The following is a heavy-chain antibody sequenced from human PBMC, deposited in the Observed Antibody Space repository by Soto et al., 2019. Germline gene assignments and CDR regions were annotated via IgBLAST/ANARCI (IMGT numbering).Heavy chain of an antibody. Sequence: GESLKISCKGSGYRFTSYWISWVRQMPGKGLEWMGRIDPSDSYTNYSPSFQGHVTISADKPISTAYLQWSSLKASDTAMYYCARVAVESYFDYWGQGTLVTVSS. CDR1: GYRFTSYW. D-gene: IGHD6-19*01. V-gene: IGHV5-10-1*01. CDR3: ARVAVESYFDY. CDR2: IDPSDSYT. J-gene: IGHJ4*02.